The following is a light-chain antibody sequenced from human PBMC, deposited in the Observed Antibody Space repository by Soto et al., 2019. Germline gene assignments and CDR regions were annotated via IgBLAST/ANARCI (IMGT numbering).Light chain of an antibody. CDR1: QSVSSSY. J-gene: IGKJ4*01. CDR2: GAS. V-gene: IGKV3-20*01. CDR3: RQYGRSLGLA. Sequence: EVVLTQSPGTLSLSPGERATLSCRASQSVSSSYLAWYQQKPGQAPRLLIYGASSRATGIPDRFSGSGSGTDFTLTISRVEPEDFAVYYCRQYGRSLGLAFGGGTKVDI.